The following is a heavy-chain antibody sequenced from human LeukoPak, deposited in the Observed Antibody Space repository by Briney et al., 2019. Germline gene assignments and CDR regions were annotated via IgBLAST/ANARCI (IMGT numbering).Heavy chain of an antibody. CDR1: GFTFSSYS. Sequence: GGSLRLSCVASGFTFSSYSMTWVRQAPGKGLEWVSYISSSSSTIYYADSVKGRFTISRDNAKNSLYLQMNSLRDEDTAVYYCARDPYCSSTSCYSYYYYGMDVWGQGTTVTVSS. CDR3: ARDPYCSSTSCYSYYYYGMDV. V-gene: IGHV3-48*02. J-gene: IGHJ6*02. CDR2: ISSSSSTI. D-gene: IGHD2-2*02.